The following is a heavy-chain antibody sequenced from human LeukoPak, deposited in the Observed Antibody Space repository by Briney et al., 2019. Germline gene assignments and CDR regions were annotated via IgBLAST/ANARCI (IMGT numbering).Heavy chain of an antibody. CDR3: ARSPYYDILTLGYYYYYMDV. Sequence: ASETLSLTCTVSGGSISSYYWSWIRQPPGKGLEWIGYIYYSGSTNYNPSLKSRVTISVDTSENQFSLKLSSVTAADTAVYYCARSPYYDILTLGYYYYYMDVWGKGTTVTVSS. J-gene: IGHJ6*03. CDR2: IYYSGST. CDR1: GGSISSYY. D-gene: IGHD3-9*01. V-gene: IGHV4-59*08.